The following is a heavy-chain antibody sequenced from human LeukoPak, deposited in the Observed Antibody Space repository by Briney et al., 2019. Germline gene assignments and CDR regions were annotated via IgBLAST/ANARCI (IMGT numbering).Heavy chain of an antibody. CDR3: ARDYYDSGGYYARAFDI. J-gene: IGHJ3*02. D-gene: IGHD3-22*01. V-gene: IGHV4-59*01. Sequence: SETLSLTCTVSGGSISSYYWSWIRQPPGKGLEWIGYIYYSGSTNYNPSLKSRVTISVDTSKNQFSLKLSSVTAADMAVYYCARDYYDSGGYYARAFDIWGQGTMVTVSS. CDR1: GGSISSYY. CDR2: IYYSGST.